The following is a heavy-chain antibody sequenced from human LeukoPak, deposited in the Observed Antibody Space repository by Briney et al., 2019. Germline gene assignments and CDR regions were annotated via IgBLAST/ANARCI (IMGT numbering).Heavy chain of an antibody. J-gene: IGHJ4*02. Sequence: GGSLRLSCAASGFTFSSYAMSWVRQAPGKGLEWVSAISGSGGSTYYADSVKGRFTISRDNSKNTLYLQTNSLRAEDTAVYYCAKERYSSSSGLGAYWGQGTLVTVSS. V-gene: IGHV3-23*01. CDR1: GFTFSSYA. CDR2: ISGSGGST. CDR3: AKERYSSSSGLGAY. D-gene: IGHD6-6*01.